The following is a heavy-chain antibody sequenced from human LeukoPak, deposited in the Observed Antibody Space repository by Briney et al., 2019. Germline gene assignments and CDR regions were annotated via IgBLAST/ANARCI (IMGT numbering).Heavy chain of an antibody. CDR2: IYYSGNT. J-gene: IGHJ4*02. Sequence: SETLSLTCTVSGGSISNSNYYWGWVRQPPGKGIEGIGTIYYSGNTYYNPSLKSRVTISVDTSKNQFSLRLSSVTAADTAVYFCMRHEEEDGYNAKPFDFWGQGTLVTVSS. CDR1: GGSISNSNYY. CDR3: MRHEEEDGYNAKPFDF. D-gene: IGHD5-24*01. V-gene: IGHV4-39*01.